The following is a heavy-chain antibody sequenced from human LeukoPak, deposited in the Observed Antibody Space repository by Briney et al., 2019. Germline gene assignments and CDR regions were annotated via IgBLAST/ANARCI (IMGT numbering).Heavy chain of an antibody. Sequence: PGGSLRLSCAASGFTFSSYWMHWVRQAPGKGLVWVSRINSDGSNTAYADSVKGRFTISRDNAKNTVYLQMNSLRAEDTAVYYCARDGGGDIVVAFAFDIWGQGAMVTVSS. D-gene: IGHD2-15*01. CDR3: ARDGGGDIVVAFAFDI. J-gene: IGHJ3*02. CDR2: INSDGSNT. CDR1: GFTFSSYW. V-gene: IGHV3-74*01.